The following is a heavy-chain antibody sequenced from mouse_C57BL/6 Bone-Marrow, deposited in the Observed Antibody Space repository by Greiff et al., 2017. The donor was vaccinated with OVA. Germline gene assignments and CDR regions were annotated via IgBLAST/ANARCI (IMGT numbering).Heavy chain of an antibody. V-gene: IGHV7-1*01. Sequence: EVQVVESGGGLVQSGRSLRLSCATSGFTFSDFYMEWVRQAPGKGLEWIAASRNKANDYTTEYSASVKGRFIVSRDTSQSILYLQMNALRAEDTAIYYCAREGDYYGSSHWYFDVWGTGTTVTVSS. CDR3: AREGDYYGSSHWYFDV. D-gene: IGHD1-1*01. CDR1: GFTFSDFY. J-gene: IGHJ1*03. CDR2: SRNKANDYTT.